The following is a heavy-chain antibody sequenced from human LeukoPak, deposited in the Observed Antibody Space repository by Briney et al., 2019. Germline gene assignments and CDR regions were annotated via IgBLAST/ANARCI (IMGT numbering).Heavy chain of an antibody. J-gene: IGHJ5*02. CDR3: ARGEASFLEWLTLEYSWFDP. CDR2: INHSGST. V-gene: IGHV4-34*01. Sequence: SETLSLTCAVYGGSFSGYYWSWIRQPPGKGLEWIGEINHSGSTNYNPSLKSRVTISVDTSKNQFSLKLSSVTAADTAVYYCARGEASFLEWLTLEYSWFDPWGQGTLVTVSS. CDR1: GGSFSGYY. D-gene: IGHD3-3*01.